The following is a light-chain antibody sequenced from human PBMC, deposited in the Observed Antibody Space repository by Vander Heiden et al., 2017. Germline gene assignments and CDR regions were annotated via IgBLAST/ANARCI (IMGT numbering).Light chain of an antibody. CDR1: QSVSTN. J-gene: IGKJ1*01. V-gene: IGKV3-15*01. Sequence: EIVMTQSPATLSVSPGERATLSCRASQSVSTNLAWYQQKPGQGPRLLIFAASNRAPGVPDRISGSGSGTEFALTISSLQSEDFAVYFCQQYNNWPTWTFGQGTKVEIK. CDR3: QQYNNWPTWT. CDR2: AAS.